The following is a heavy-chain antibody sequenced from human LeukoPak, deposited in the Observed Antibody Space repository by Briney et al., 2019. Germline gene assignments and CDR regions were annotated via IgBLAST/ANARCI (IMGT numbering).Heavy chain of an antibody. CDR2: ISDSGGST. J-gene: IGHJ4*02. CDR1: GFTFRTYA. V-gene: IGHV3-23*01. Sequence: GGSLRLSCVGSGFTFRTYAMIWVRQPPGKGLQWVSAISDSGGSTYYADSVKGRFTISRDNSKNTLYLQMNSLRAEDTAVYYCAKSLRWGFDYWGQGTLVTVSS. CDR3: AKSLRWGFDY. D-gene: IGHD4-23*01.